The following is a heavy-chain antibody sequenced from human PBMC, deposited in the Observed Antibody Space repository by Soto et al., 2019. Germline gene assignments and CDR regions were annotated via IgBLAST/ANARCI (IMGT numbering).Heavy chain of an antibody. J-gene: IGHJ4*02. D-gene: IGHD4-17*01. V-gene: IGHV1-8*01. Sequence: QVQLVQSGAEVKKPGASVKVSCKASGYTFTSYDINWVRQATGQGLEWMGWMNPNSGNTGYAQKFQGRVTMTRNTCLSTTDMEVSKRRSEDQAIYYRARSTHDYGDRHWGQGTLVTVSS. CDR1: GYTFTSYD. CDR3: ARSTHDYGDRH. CDR2: MNPNSGNT.